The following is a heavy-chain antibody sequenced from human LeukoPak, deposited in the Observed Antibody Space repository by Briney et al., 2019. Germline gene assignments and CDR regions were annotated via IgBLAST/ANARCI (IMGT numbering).Heavy chain of an antibody. D-gene: IGHD5-12*01. CDR3: ARGYSGYDWYFDY. CDR1: GFTFSSYA. J-gene: IGHJ4*02. V-gene: IGHV3-23*01. CDR2: ISGSGGST. Sequence: GGSLRLSCAASGFTFSSYAMSWVRQAPGKGLEWVSAISGSGGSTYYADSVKGRFTISRDNSKNTLYLQMNSLRAEDTAVYYCARGYSGYDWYFDYWGQGTLVTVSS.